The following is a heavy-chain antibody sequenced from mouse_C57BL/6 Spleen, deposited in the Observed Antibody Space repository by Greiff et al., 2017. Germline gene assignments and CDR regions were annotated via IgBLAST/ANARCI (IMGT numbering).Heavy chain of an antibody. CDR2: IDPSDSYT. V-gene: IGHV1-50*01. J-gene: IGHJ4*01. CDR1: GYTFTSYW. CDR3: ARRIYYDYDDGGLWAMDY. Sequence: QVQLQQPGAELVKPGASVKLSCKASGYTFTSYWMQWVKQRPGQGLEWIGEIDPSDSYTNYNQKFKGKATLTVDTSSSTAYMQLSSLTSEDSAVYYCARRIYYDYDDGGLWAMDYWGQGTSVTVSS. D-gene: IGHD2-4*01.